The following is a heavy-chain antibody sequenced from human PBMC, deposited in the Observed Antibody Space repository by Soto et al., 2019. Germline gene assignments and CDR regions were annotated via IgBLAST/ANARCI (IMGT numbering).Heavy chain of an antibody. J-gene: IGHJ4*02. CDR1: GFAVSSNY. Sequence: GGSLRLSCAASGFAVSSNYMSWVRQAPGKGLEWVSIIYSGGTTYYADSVKGRFTISRDNSKNTLYLQMNSLRAEDTAVYHCARVSGITVAGAQDGRHFDNWGQGTLVTVSS. CDR2: IYSGGTT. D-gene: IGHD6-19*01. CDR3: ARVSGITVAGAQDGRHFDN. V-gene: IGHV3-53*01.